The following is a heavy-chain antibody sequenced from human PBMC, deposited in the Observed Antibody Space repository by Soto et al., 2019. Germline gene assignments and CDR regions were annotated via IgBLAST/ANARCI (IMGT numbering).Heavy chain of an antibody. CDR2: IHYTVGT. V-gene: IGHV4-59*01. Sequence: LSLTCAVSGGSINDFYWSWIRQPPGQGLEYIGYIHYTVGTDYNPSLKSRVTMALDTSKNQFSLHLNFVSAADTGVYFCARYLWTDSRSYTTNWFDPWGQGTLVTASS. CDR3: ARYLWTDSRSYTTNWFDP. D-gene: IGHD3-10*01. CDR1: GGSINDFY. J-gene: IGHJ5*02.